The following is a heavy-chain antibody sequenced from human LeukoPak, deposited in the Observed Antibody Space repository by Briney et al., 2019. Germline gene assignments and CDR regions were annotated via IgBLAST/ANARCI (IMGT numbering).Heavy chain of an antibody. J-gene: IGHJ5*02. V-gene: IGHV4-31*03. D-gene: IGHD3-10*01. CDR1: GGSITSGDYY. CDR2: IYHSGNT. CDR3: ARAASGSGPWLDH. Sequence: MASETLSLTCTVSGGSITSGDYYWTWIRQLPGKGLEWIGYIYHSGNTYYNPSLKSRVIISVDTSKNQFSLKLNSVTAADTAVYYCARAASGSGPWLDHWGQGALVTVSS.